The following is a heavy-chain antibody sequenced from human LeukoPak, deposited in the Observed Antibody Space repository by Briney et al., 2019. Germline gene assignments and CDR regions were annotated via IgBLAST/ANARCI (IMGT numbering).Heavy chain of an antibody. CDR3: AKNLGYCSSSSCFDAFDV. V-gene: IGHV4-59*01. CDR2: IYYSGNT. D-gene: IGHD2-2*01. Sequence: SETLSLTCTVSGGSIRNYFWSWIRQPPGKGLEWIGYIYYSGNTNYNPSLESRLTISIDTSKSQFSLRLSSVTAADTAVYYCAKNLGYCSSSSCFDAFDVWGQGTMVTVSP. CDR1: GGSIRNYF. J-gene: IGHJ3*01.